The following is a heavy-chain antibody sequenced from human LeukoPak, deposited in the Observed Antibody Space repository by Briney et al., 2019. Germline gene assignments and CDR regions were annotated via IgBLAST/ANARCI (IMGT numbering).Heavy chain of an antibody. V-gene: IGHV5-51*01. CDR1: GYSFSSNW. Sequence: GESLKISCKGSGYSFSSNWIGWVRQMPGKGLEWMGIIYPGDSDTRYSPSFQDQVTISADKSISTAYLQWSSLKASDTAMYYCARQRFTMRAYAGNWFDPWGQGTLVTVSS. J-gene: IGHJ5*02. D-gene: IGHD3-10*01. CDR2: IYPGDSDT. CDR3: ARQRFTMRAYAGNWFDP.